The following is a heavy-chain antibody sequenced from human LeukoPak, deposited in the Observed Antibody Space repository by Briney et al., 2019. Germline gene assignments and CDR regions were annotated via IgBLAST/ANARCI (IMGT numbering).Heavy chain of an antibody. J-gene: IGHJ6*03. D-gene: IGHD3-10*01. CDR2: IIPIFGTA. CDR1: GYTFTSYY. V-gene: IGHV1-69*05. Sequence: ASVKVSCKASGYTFTSYYMHWVRQAPGQGLEWMGGIIPIFGTANYAQKFQGRVTITTDESTSTAYMGLSSLRSEDTAVYYCASGSYYYYYYMDVWGKGTTVTVSS. CDR3: ASGSYYYYYYMDV.